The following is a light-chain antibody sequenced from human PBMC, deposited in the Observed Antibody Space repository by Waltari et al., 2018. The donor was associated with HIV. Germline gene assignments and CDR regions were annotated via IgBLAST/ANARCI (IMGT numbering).Light chain of an antibody. J-gene: IGKJ1*01. CDR3: QQRSDGPPT. Sequence: EIVLTQSPPTLSLSPGDRATLSCRASQSVGTYLGWYQPKPGQAPRLPSYDASNRGTGIPARFSGSESGTDFTLTISRLEPEDFAVYGCQQRSDGPPTFGQGTKVEIK. CDR2: DAS. V-gene: IGKV3-11*01. CDR1: QSVGTY.